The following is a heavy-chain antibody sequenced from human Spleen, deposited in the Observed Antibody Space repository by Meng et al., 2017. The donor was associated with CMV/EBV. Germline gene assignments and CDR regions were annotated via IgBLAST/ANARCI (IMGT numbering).Heavy chain of an antibody. CDR3: VRVTGEYNWFDP. J-gene: IGHJ5*02. V-gene: IGHV6-1*01. CDR2: TYYRSKWYN. Sequence: SQTLSLTCVISGDSVSSHSAAWNWIRQSPSRDLEWLGRTYYRSKWYNDYAVSVSSRIAINPDTSKNQFSLHLNSVTPEDTAVYYCVRVTGEYNWFDPWGQGTLVTVSS. CDR1: GDSVSSHSAA. D-gene: IGHD7-27*01.